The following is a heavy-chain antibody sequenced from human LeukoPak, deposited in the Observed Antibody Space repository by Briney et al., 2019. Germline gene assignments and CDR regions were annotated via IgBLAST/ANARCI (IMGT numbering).Heavy chain of an antibody. Sequence: GGSLRLSCAASGFTFSSYAMSWVRQAPGKGLEWVSAISGSGGSTYYADSVKGRFTISRDNSKNTLYLQMNSLRAEDTAVYYCANSPMVRGVTRLFDYWGQGTLVTVSS. V-gene: IGHV3-23*01. CDR3: ANSPMVRGVTRLFDY. D-gene: IGHD3-10*01. CDR2: ISGSGGST. J-gene: IGHJ4*02. CDR1: GFTFSSYA.